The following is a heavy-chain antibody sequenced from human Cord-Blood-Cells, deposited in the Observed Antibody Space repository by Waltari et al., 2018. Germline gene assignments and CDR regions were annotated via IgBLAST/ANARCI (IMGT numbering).Heavy chain of an antibody. CDR1: GGTFSSYA. J-gene: IGHJ4*02. CDR3: ARLIEVSGAVDTAMVFDY. V-gene: IGHV1-69*01. D-gene: IGHD5-18*01. Sequence: QVQLVQSGAAVKKPASSVKVYCKASGGTFSSYAISWVRQPPGQGLEWVGGIIPIFGTANYAQKFQGRVTITADESTSTAYMELSSLRSEDTAVYYCARLIEVSGAVDTAMVFDYWGQGTLVTVSS. CDR2: IIPIFGTA.